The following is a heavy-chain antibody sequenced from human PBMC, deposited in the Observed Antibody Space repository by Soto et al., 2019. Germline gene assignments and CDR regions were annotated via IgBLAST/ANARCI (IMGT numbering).Heavy chain of an antibody. Sequence: SVKVSCKASGGTFSSYAISWVRQAPGQGLEWMGGIIPIFGTANYAQKFQGRVTITADESTSTAYMELSSLRSEDTAVYYCTVTMVRGVRVYYYYYGMDVWGQGTTVTVSS. D-gene: IGHD3-10*01. V-gene: IGHV1-69*13. CDR2: IIPIFGTA. CDR1: GGTFSSYA. J-gene: IGHJ6*02. CDR3: TVTMVRGVRVYYYYYGMDV.